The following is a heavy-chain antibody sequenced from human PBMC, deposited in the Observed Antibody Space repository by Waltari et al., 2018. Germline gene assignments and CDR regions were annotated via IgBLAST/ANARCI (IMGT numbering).Heavy chain of an antibody. CDR1: GFTFSSYW. CDR2: IKQDGSEK. CDR3: ARARGYYYYMDV. Sequence: EVQLVESGGGLVQPGGSLRLSCAASGFTFSSYWMSWVRQAPGKGLGGVGNIKQDGSEKYYVDSVKGQFTISRDNAKNSLYLQMNSLRAEDTAVYYCARARGYYYYMDVWGKGTTVTVSS. V-gene: IGHV3-7*03. J-gene: IGHJ6*03.